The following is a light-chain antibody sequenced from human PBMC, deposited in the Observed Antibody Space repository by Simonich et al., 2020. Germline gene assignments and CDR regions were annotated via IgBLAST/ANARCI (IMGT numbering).Light chain of an antibody. CDR3: QQYYSTPLT. V-gene: IGKV4-1*01. J-gene: IGKJ3*01. Sequence: DIVMTQSPDSLAVSLGERATINCKSSQSVLYSSNNKNYLAGYQQKPGQPPKPLIYWASTRESGVPDRFSGSGSGTDFTLTISSLQAEDVAVYYCQQYYSTPLTFGPGTKVDIK. CDR1: QSVLYSSNNKNY. CDR2: WAS.